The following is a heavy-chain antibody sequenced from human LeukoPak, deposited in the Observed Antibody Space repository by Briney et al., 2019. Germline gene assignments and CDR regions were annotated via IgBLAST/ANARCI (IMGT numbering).Heavy chain of an antibody. V-gene: IGHV4-38-2*02. CDR2: IYHSGST. CDR3: ARGGYYGSGNDFRFDP. Sequence: SETLSLTCTVSGYSISSGYYWGWIRQPPGKGLEWIGSIYHSGSTYYNPSLKSRVTIPVDTSKNQFSLKLKSVTAADTAVYYCARGGYYGSGNDFRFDPWGQGTLVTVSS. D-gene: IGHD3-10*01. J-gene: IGHJ5*02. CDR1: GYSISSGYY.